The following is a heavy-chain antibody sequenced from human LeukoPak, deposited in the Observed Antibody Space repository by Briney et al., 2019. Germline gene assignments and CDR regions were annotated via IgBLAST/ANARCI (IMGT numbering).Heavy chain of an antibody. CDR1: GGSFSGYY. D-gene: IGHD6-6*01. CDR2: IYHSGST. V-gene: IGHV4-34*01. Sequence: SETLSLTCAVYGGSFSGYYWSWIRQPPGKGLEWIGEIYHSGSTNYNPSLKSRVTISVDTSKNQFSLKLSSVTAADTAGYYCARDGAYSSWPHSYGRDVGGKGPTVPVPS. J-gene: IGHJ6*04. CDR3: ARDGAYSSWPHSYGRDV.